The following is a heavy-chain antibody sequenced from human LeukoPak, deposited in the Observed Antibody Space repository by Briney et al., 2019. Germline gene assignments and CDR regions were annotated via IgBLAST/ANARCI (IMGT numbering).Heavy chain of an antibody. J-gene: IGHJ4*02. CDR2: ISTDGSVT. CDR1: GFTFSTYW. CDR3: ARIGGSGSYSGHYFDH. Sequence: GGSLRLSCAASGFTFSTYWMHWVRRAPGKGLVWVSRISTDGSVTSYADSVNGRFTISRDNAKNTMYLQMNSLRAEDTAVYYCARIGGSGSYSGHYFDHWGQGTLVTVSS. D-gene: IGHD3-10*01. V-gene: IGHV3-74*01.